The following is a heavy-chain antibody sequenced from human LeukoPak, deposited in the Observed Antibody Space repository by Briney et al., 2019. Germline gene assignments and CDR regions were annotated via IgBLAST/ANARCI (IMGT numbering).Heavy chain of an antibody. CDR1: GGSISSYY. V-gene: IGHV4-59*08. CDR2: MYYSGNT. Sequence: KTSETLSLTCTISGGSISSYYWSWIRQPPAKGLEWIGYMYYSGNTNYNPSLKSRVTISVDTSKNQFSLKLRSVTAADTAVYYCARLIDYDSSGYYDHDAFDIWGQGTMVTVSS. CDR3: ARLIDYDSSGYYDHDAFDI. D-gene: IGHD3-22*01. J-gene: IGHJ3*02.